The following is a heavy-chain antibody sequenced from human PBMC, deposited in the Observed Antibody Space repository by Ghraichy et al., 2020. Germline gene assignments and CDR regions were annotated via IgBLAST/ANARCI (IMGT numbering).Heavy chain of an antibody. CDR1: GFTFSSYW. Sequence: GESLRLSCAASGFTFSSYWMSWVRQAPGKGLEWVANIKQDGSEKYYVDSVKGRFTISRDNAKNSLYLQMNSLRAEDTAVYYCARDHYDFWSGYPWGGYYFDYWGQGTLVTVSS. J-gene: IGHJ4*02. D-gene: IGHD3-3*01. CDR2: IKQDGSEK. V-gene: IGHV3-7*03. CDR3: ARDHYDFWSGYPWGGYYFDY.